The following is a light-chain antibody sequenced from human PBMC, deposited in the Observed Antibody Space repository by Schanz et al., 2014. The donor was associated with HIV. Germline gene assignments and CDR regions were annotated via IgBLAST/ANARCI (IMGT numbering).Light chain of an antibody. CDR1: SRDVDSNNY. CDR2: DVS. Sequence: QSALTQPASVSGSPGQSITISCTGNSRDVDSNNYVSWYQQCPGKAPKLMIYDVSNRPSGVSNRFSGSKSGNTASLTISGLQAEDEADYYCGALSTSDAPVFGTGTKVTVL. V-gene: IGLV2-14*01. CDR3: GALSTSDAPV. J-gene: IGLJ1*01.